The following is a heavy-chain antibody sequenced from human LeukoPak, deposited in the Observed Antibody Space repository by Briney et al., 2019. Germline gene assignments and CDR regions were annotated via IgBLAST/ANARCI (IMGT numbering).Heavy chain of an antibody. D-gene: IGHD6-19*01. J-gene: IGHJ4*02. CDR3: ARAIFSSGWYLVDY. CDR1: GFAFSSYS. Sequence: KTGGSLSLSCAASGFAFSSYSMNWVRQAPGQGLEWGSSISTSISYIYYADSVKGRFTISRDNAKNSLYLQMNSLRAEDTAVYYCARAIFSSGWYLVDYWGQGTLVTVSS. CDR2: ISTSISYI. V-gene: IGHV3-21*01.